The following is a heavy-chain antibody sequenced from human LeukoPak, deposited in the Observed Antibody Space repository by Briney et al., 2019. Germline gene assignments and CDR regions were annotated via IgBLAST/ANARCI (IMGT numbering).Heavy chain of an antibody. CDR3: ARGGQGLWWGRFDP. D-gene: IGHD4/OR15-4a*01. CDR2: IIPIFGTA. Sequence: ASVKVSCKASGYTFTSYDINWVRQAPGQGLEWMGGIIPIFGTANYAQKFQGRVTITADESTSTAYMELSSLRSEDTAVYYCARGGQGLWWGRFDPWGQGTLVTVSS. J-gene: IGHJ5*02. CDR1: GYTFTSYD. V-gene: IGHV1-69*13.